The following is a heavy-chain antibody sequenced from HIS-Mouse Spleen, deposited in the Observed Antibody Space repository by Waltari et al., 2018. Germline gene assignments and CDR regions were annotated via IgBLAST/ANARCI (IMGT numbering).Heavy chain of an antibody. J-gene: IGHJ4*02. CDR3: ARLAAAGTY. D-gene: IGHD6-13*01. V-gene: IGHV4-39*07. CDR1: GGSISSSSYY. Sequence: QLQLQESGTGLVKPSETLSLTCTVSGGSISSSSYYWGWIRQPQGKGLEWIGSIYYSGSTYYNPSLKSRVTISVDTSKNQFSLKLSSVTAADTAVYYCARLAAAGTYWGQGTLVTVSS. CDR2: IYYSGST.